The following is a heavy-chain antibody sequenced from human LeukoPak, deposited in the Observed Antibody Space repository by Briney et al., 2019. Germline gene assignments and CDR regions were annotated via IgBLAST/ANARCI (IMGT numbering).Heavy chain of an antibody. Sequence: GESLRLSCVDSRFTFSRYWMSWVRQAPGKGLEWVANIKEDGSEEYYVDSVTGRFTISRDNAKNSLYLQMNSLRAEDTAVYYYAREGMIFGVFHYMDVWGKGTTVSVSS. D-gene: IGHD3-3*01. J-gene: IGHJ6*03. CDR1: RFTFSRYW. V-gene: IGHV3-7*01. CDR2: IKEDGSEE. CDR3: AREGMIFGVFHYMDV.